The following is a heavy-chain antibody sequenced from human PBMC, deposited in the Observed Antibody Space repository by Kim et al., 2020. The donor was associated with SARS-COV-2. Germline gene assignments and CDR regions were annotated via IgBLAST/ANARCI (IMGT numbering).Heavy chain of an antibody. CDR3: AKSDNWNYFGMDV. V-gene: IGHV3-30*18. Sequence: GGSLRLSCAASGFTFSSYGMHWVRQAPGKGLEWVAVISYDGSNKYYADSVKGRFTISRDNSKNTLYLQMNSLRAEDTAVYYCAKSDNWNYFGMDVWGQGT. CDR2: ISYDGSNK. CDR1: GFTFSSYG. J-gene: IGHJ6*02. D-gene: IGHD1-20*01.